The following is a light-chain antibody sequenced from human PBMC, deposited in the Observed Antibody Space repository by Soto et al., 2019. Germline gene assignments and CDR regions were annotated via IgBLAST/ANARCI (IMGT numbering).Light chain of an antibody. CDR2: DVT. CDR1: SSDVGGYNY. Sequence: QSVLTQPRSVSGSPGQSVIISCTGTSSDVGGYNYVSWYQQHPGKAPKLVIYDVTKRPSGVPDRFSGSRSGNTASLTISGLQAEDEADYYCCSYAGSKTLIFGGGTKVTVL. J-gene: IGLJ2*01. CDR3: CSYAGSKTLI. V-gene: IGLV2-11*01.